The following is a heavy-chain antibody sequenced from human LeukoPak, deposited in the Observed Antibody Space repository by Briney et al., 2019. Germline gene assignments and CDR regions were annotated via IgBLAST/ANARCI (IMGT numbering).Heavy chain of an antibody. J-gene: IGHJ5*02. V-gene: IGHV4-30-4*08. CDR3: ATITGTSPDNGFDP. CDR2: IYYSGST. Sequence: SETLSLTCTVSGGSISSGDYYWSWIRQPPGKGLEWIGYIYYSGSTYYNPSLKSRVTISVDTSKNQFSLKLSSVTAADTAVYYCATITGTSPDNGFDPWGQGTLVTVSS. CDR1: GGSISSGDYY. D-gene: IGHD1-7*01.